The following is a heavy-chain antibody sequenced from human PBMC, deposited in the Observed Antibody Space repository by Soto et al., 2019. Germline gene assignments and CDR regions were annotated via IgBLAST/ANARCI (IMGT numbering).Heavy chain of an antibody. V-gene: IGHV3-23*01. CDR3: ARDSDY. Sequence: GWSLRLACASSGFAFINYVMNWVRQTPGTGLEWVSAISATGGTTYYADSVKGRFTISRDSSKNTLYLQMNSLRADDTAVYYCARDSDYWGQGTLVTVS. CDR2: ISATGGTT. CDR1: GFAFINYV. J-gene: IGHJ4*02.